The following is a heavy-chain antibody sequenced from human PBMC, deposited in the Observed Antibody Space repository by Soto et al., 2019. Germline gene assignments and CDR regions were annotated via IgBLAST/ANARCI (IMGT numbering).Heavy chain of an antibody. J-gene: IGHJ4*02. V-gene: IGHV4-59*01. Sequence: QVQLQESGPGLVKPSETLSLTCTVSGGSISSYYWSWIRQPPGKGLEWIGYIYYSGSTNYNPSLKSRVTISVDTSKNQFSLKLSSVTAADTAVYYCAAKPADGIGVTYFDYWGQGTLVTVSS. CDR1: GGSISSYY. CDR3: AAKPADGIGVTYFDY. CDR2: IYYSGST.